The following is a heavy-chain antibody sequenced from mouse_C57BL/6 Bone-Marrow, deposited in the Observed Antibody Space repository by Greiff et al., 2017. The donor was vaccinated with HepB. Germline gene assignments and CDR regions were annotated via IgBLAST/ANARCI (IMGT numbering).Heavy chain of an antibody. D-gene: IGHD2-2*01. CDR2: IYPRDGST. J-gene: IGHJ2*01. Sequence: QVQLKQSGPELVKPGASVKLSCKASGYTFTSYDINWVKQRPGQGLEWIGWIYPRDGSTKYNEKFKGKATLTVDTSSSTAYMELHSLTSEDSAIYFWAREGTMVKGYYFDDWGQGTTLTVSS. CDR1: GYTFTSYD. V-gene: IGHV1-85*01. CDR3: AREGTMVKGYYFDD.